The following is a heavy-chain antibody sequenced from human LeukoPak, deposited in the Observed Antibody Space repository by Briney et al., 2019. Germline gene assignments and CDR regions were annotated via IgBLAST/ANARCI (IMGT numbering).Heavy chain of an antibody. J-gene: IGHJ4*02. D-gene: IGHD5-24*01. Sequence: GGSLRLSCAASGFTFSSFWMHWVRQAPGQGLVWVSLINTDGSSATYADSVKGRFTISRDNARNTLYLQMNSLRAEDTAVYYCTRQMPAIRYFDFWGQGTLVTVSS. V-gene: IGHV3-74*01. CDR3: TRQMPAIRYFDF. CDR1: GFTFSSFW. CDR2: INTDGSSA.